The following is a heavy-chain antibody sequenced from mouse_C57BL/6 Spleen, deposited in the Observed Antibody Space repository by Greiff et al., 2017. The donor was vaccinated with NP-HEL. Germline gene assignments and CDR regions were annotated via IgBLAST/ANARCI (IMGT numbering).Heavy chain of an antibody. J-gene: IGHJ3*01. CDR3: ARHETVGFAY. CDR1: GFTFSSYG. V-gene: IGHV5-6*01. CDR2: ISSGGSYT. Sequence: EVKLVESGGDLVKPGGSLKLSCAASGFTFSSYGMSWVRQTPDKRLEWVATISSGGSYTYYPDSVKGRFTISRDNAKNTLYLQMSSLKSEDTAMYYCARHETVGFAYWGQGTLVTVSA.